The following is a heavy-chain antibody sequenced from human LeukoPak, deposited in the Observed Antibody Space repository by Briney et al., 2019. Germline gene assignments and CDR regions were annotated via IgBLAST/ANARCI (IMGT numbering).Heavy chain of an antibody. CDR3: ARETRSFLSGALKPFDY. Sequence: SQTLSLTCAISGDSVSSNSAAWNWIRQSPSRGLEWLGRTYYRSKWFNDYAVSVKSRITINPDTSKNQFSLQLNSVTPEDTAVYYCARETRSFLSGALKPFDYWGQGTPVTVSS. D-gene: IGHD1-26*01. V-gene: IGHV6-1*01. CDR2: TYYRSKWFN. CDR1: GDSVSSNSAA. J-gene: IGHJ4*02.